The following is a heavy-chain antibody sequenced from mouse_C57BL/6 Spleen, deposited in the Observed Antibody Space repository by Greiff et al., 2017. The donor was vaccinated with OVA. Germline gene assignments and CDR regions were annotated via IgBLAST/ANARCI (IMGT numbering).Heavy chain of an antibody. Sequence: DVMLVESGGGLVQPGGSLSLSCAASGFTFTDYYMSWVRQPPGKALEWLGFIRNKANGYTTEYSASVKGRFTISRDNSQSILYLQMNALRAEDSATYYCARYEGNDDYFDYWGQGTTLTVSS. D-gene: IGHD2-12*01. CDR3: ARYEGNDDYFDY. CDR1: GFTFTDYY. J-gene: IGHJ2*01. V-gene: IGHV7-3*01. CDR2: IRNKANGYTT.